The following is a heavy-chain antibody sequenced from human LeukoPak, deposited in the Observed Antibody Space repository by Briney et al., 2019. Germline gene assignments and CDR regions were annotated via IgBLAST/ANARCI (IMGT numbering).Heavy chain of an antibody. CDR2: IYYSGST. D-gene: IGHD3-3*01. Sequence: SQTLSLTCTVSGGSISSGDYYWSWIRQPPGKGLEWIGYIYYSGSTYYSPSLKSRVTISVDTSKNQFSLKLSSVTAADTAVYYCARSLIDFWSGYYGGFDFWGQGTLVTVSS. CDR1: GGSISSGDYY. CDR3: ARSLIDFWSGYYGGFDF. V-gene: IGHV4-30-4*08. J-gene: IGHJ4*02.